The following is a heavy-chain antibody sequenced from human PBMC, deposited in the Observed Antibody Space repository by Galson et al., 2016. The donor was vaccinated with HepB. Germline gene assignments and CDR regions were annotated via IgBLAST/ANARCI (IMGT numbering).Heavy chain of an antibody. V-gene: IGHV3-53*01. CDR3: ARAPTGVLVYYGLDV. CDR1: GFTVSSNY. CDR2: IYSGGST. D-gene: IGHD3-16*02. Sequence: LRLSCAASGFTVSSNYMSWVRQAPGKGLEWVSVIYSGGSTYYADSVKGRFTISRDNSKNTLYLQMNSLKAEDTAVYYCARAPTGVLVYYGLDVWGQGTTVTVSS. J-gene: IGHJ6*02.